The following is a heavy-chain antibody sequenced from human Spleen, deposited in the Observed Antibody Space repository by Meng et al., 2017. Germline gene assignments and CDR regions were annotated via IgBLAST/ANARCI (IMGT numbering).Heavy chain of an antibody. J-gene: IGHJ4*02. CDR3: ARVGILTGRFDS. CDR1: SDSISSYH. D-gene: IGHD3-9*01. Sequence: SETLSLTCTVSSDSISSYHWNWIRQPAGKGLEWIGRIYTSGSTDYHPSLKSRVTMSVDTSTSQFSLKLSSVTAADTAVYYCARVGILTGRFDSWGLGTLVTVPQ. V-gene: IGHV4-4*07. CDR2: IYTSGST.